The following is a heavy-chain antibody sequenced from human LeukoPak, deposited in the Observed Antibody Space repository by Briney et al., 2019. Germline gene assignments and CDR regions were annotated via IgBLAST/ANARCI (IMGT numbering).Heavy chain of an antibody. V-gene: IGHV4-59*04. CDR1: GGSFSSYY. CDR3: ARHDSSGPYNAFDI. CDR2: IYYRGTT. J-gene: IGHJ3*02. D-gene: IGHD3-22*01. Sequence: SETLSLTCTVSGGSFSSYYWSWIRQPPGKGLEWIGYIYYRGTTYYNPSLKSRVTISVDTSKNQFSLKLTSVTAADTAVYYCARHDSSGPYNAFDIWGQGTMVTVSS.